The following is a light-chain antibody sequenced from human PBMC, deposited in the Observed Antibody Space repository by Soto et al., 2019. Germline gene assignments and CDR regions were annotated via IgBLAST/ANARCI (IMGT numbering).Light chain of an antibody. CDR3: LQDYNFPWT. J-gene: IGKJ1*01. CDR2: GAS. Sequence: ALQMTQSPSSLSASVGDRVTITCRASQGIRNDLGWYQQKPGKAPQLLIYGASILRSGVPSRFSGSGSGTEFTLTVSSLQPEDFATYYCLQDYNFPWTFGQGTKVEIK. V-gene: IGKV1-6*01. CDR1: QGIRND.